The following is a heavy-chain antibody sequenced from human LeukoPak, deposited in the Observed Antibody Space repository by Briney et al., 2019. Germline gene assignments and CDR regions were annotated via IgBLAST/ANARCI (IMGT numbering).Heavy chain of an antibody. CDR1: GGSLSPYY. Sequence: SETLSLTCTISGGSLSPYYWNWIRQPAGKGLEWIGRIYSSGTTNYNPSLRSRVSMSVDTSKNQFSLKLSSVIAADTAVYYCAKDLQEMATSYFDYWGQGTLVTVSS. CDR3: AKDLQEMATSYFDY. CDR2: IYSSGTT. V-gene: IGHV4-4*07. J-gene: IGHJ4*02. D-gene: IGHD5-24*01.